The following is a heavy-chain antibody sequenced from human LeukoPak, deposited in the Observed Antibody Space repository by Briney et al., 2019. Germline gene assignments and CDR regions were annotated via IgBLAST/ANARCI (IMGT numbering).Heavy chain of an antibody. CDR3: VKHSAPVVAAARFDY. CDR1: GFTFRSYA. V-gene: IGHV3-23*01. Sequence: GGSLRLSCAASGFTFRSYAMSWVRQAPGKGLEWVSVISGSGTNTYYADSVKGRSTISRDSSKNTLYLQMNSLRAEDTAVYYCVKHSAPVVAAARFDYWGQGTLVTVSS. D-gene: IGHD2-2*01. J-gene: IGHJ4*02. CDR2: ISGSGTNT.